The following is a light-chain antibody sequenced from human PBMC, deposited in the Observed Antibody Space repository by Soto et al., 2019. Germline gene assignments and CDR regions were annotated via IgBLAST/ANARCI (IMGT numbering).Light chain of an antibody. V-gene: IGLV2-11*01. CDR3: CSYAGSYTYV. J-gene: IGLJ1*01. Sequence: QSVLTQPRSVSGSPGQSVTISCTGSSRDVGGYNYVSWFQHSPGEAPKLMIFDVSERPSGVPDRFSGSKSGNTASLTISGLQTEDEADYFCCSYAGSYTYVFGTGTKLTVL. CDR1: SRDVGGYNY. CDR2: DVS.